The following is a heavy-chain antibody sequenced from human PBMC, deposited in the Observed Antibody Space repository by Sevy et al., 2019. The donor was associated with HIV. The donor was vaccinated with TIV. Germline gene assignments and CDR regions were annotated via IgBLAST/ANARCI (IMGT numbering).Heavy chain of an antibody. Sequence: GGSLRLSCAASGFTVSSNYMSWVRQAPGKGLEWVSVIYSGGSTYYADSVKGRFTISRDNSKNTLYLQMNSLRAEDTAVYYCARDRYYYDSSGSHYYYGMDVWGQGTTVTVSS. J-gene: IGHJ6*02. V-gene: IGHV3-53*01. CDR1: GFTVSSNY. CDR2: IYSGGST. CDR3: ARDRYYYDSSGSHYYYGMDV. D-gene: IGHD3-22*01.